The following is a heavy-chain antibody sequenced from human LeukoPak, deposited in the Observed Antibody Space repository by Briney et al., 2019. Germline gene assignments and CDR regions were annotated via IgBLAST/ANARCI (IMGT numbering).Heavy chain of an antibody. Sequence: GGSQRLSCAASGFTFKNYWMSWVRQAPGKGLEWVAHINQDGTEKYHVDSVRGRFTISRDNPKNSLYLQMNSLRLEDTAVYSCARVDSGIDFYYMDVWAKGTTVTVSS. CDR2: INQDGTEK. V-gene: IGHV3-7*01. D-gene: IGHD3-10*01. CDR1: GFTFKNYW. CDR3: ARVDSGIDFYYMDV. J-gene: IGHJ6*03.